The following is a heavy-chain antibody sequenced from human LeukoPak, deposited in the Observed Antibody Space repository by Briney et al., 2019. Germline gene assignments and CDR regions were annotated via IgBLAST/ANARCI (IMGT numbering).Heavy chain of an antibody. D-gene: IGHD2-15*01. CDR1: GGTFSSYA. V-gene: IGHV1-2*02. Sequence: GASVKASCKASGGTFSSYAISWVRQAPGQGLEWMGWINPNSGGTNYAQKFQGRVTMTRDTSISTAYMELSRLRSDDTAVYYCARAEKVAVSYYWGQGTLVTVSS. CDR2: INPNSGGT. CDR3: ARAEKVAVSYY. J-gene: IGHJ4*02.